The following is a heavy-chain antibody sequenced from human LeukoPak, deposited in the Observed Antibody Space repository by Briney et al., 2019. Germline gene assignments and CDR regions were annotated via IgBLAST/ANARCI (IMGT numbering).Heavy chain of an antibody. J-gene: IGHJ4*02. V-gene: IGHV4-59*01. Sequence: SETLSLTRTVSGGSISSYFWSWIRQPPGKGLEWIGNIYNIGSTNYNPSLKSRVTISVDTSKNQFSLKLSSVTAADTAVYHCARDSGSGSRYFDYWGQGTLVTVSS. CDR2: IYNIGST. CDR1: GGSISSYF. CDR3: ARDSGSGSRYFDY. D-gene: IGHD3-10*01.